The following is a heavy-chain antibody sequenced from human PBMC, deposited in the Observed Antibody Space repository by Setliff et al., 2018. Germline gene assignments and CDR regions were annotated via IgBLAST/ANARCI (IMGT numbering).Heavy chain of an antibody. V-gene: IGHV1-18*01. CDR3: SRLVRYCTTTTCQTLSGGEH. D-gene: IGHD2-8*01. CDR1: GYAFNNYG. Sequence: SCKASGYAFNNYGIAWVRQAPGQGLEWMGWINAYNGNTFYAPKLQDRVTMTTDTSTATAYLELRSLRSDDTALYFCSRLVRYCTTTTCQTLSGGEHWGQGTLVTVSS. CDR2: INAYNGNT. J-gene: IGHJ4*02.